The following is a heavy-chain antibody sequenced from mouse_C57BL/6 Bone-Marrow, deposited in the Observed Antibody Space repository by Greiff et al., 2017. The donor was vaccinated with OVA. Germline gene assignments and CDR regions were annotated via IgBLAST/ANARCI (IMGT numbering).Heavy chain of an antibody. D-gene: IGHD2-4*01. CDR2: FYPGSGSI. CDR1: GYTFTEYT. CDR3: ARYRNYDYPAWFAY. J-gene: IGHJ3*01. V-gene: IGHV1-62-2*01. Sequence: VQLQQSGAELVKPGASVKLSCKASGYTFTEYTIHWVKQRSGQGLEWIGWFYPGSGSIKYNEKFKGKATFTADTSSNTAYMQLSSLTTEDSAIYYCARYRNYDYPAWFAYWGQGTLVTVSA.